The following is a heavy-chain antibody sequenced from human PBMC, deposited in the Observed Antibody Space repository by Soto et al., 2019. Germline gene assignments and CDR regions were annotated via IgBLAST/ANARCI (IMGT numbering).Heavy chain of an antibody. CDR1: GASTVSHYH. CDR2: IFNSGTT. CDR3: ALALGPTTGLDY. D-gene: IGHD1-26*01. Sequence: QVQLQESGPGLVKPSQTLSLTCSVSGASTVSHYHWTWIRQPPGKGLEWMGYIFNSGTTFYNPSPTSRLSISMDTSGNHFSLELRSVTAADTAVYYCALALGPTTGLDYWGQGTLATVAS. J-gene: IGHJ4*02. V-gene: IGHV4-31*02.